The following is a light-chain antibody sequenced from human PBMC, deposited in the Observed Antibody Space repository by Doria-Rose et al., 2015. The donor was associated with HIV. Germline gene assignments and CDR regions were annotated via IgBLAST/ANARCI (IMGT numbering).Light chain of an antibody. J-gene: IGLJ1*01. V-gene: IGLV1-40*01. CDR3: QSYDSSLSGYV. CDR2: GNI. CDR1: SSNIGAGCD. Sequence: QTVVTQEPSVSEAPGQRVTISCTGSSSNIGAGCDVHWYQQLPGTAPKLLIYGNINRPSWVPDRISGSKSGTSASLAITGLQAEDEADYYCQSYDSSLSGYVFGTGTKVTVL.